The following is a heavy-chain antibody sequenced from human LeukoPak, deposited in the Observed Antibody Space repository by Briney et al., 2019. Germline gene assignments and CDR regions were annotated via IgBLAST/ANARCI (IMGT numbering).Heavy chain of an antibody. CDR3: ARDLDMTTVTGAFDI. D-gene: IGHD4-17*01. Sequence: GASVKVSCKASGYTFTGCYMHWVRQAPGQGLEWMGWINPNSGGTNYAQKFQGRVTMTRDTSISTAYMELSRLRSDDTAVYYCARDLDMTTVTGAFDIWGQGTMVTGSS. J-gene: IGHJ3*02. V-gene: IGHV1-2*02. CDR2: INPNSGGT. CDR1: GYTFTGCY.